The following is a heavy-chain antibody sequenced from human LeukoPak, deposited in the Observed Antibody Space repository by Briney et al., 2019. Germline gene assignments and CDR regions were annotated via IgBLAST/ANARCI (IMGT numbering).Heavy chain of an antibody. V-gene: IGHV3-74*01. CDR1: GFTFSSHW. J-gene: IGHJ5*02. CDR3: ARGYSTTPDQNWLDP. D-gene: IGHD2-8*01. Sequence: PGGSLRLSCAASGFTFSSHWMHWVRQAPGKGLVWVSRINTDGSSRNYADSVKGRFTISRDNAKSTLYLQMDSLSAEDTAVYYCARGYSTTPDQNWLDPWGQGTLVTVSS. CDR2: INTDGSSR.